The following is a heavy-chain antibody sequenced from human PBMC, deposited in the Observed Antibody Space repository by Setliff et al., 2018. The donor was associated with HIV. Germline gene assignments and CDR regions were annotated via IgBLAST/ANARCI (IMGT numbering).Heavy chain of an antibody. V-gene: IGHV5-51*01. CDR2: IHPRDFDI. Sequence: PGESLKISCKASGYTFTNYWTAWVGQMPGKGLEWMGIIHPRDFDIKYSQSFQGQVTITADKSLSTAYLQWNSLKASDTALYYYARLDSSGYYRSFDVWGQGTMVTVSS. D-gene: IGHD3-22*01. CDR1: GYTFTNYW. J-gene: IGHJ3*01. CDR3: ARLDSSGYYRSFDV.